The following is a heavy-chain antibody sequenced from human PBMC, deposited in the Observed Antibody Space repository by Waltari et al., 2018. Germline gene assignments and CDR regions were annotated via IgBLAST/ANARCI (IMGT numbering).Heavy chain of an antibody. CDR1: GGSISSYY. CDR2: IYYSGST. Sequence: QVQLQESGSGLVKPSATLSLTCIVSGGSISSYYWSWIRPPPGKGLEWIGYIYYSGSTNYNPSLKSRVTISVDTSKNQFSLKLSSVTAADTAVYYCARTFRGYSYGAFDNWGQGTLLTVSS. J-gene: IGHJ4*02. CDR3: ARTFRGYSYGAFDN. V-gene: IGHV4-59*01. D-gene: IGHD5-18*01.